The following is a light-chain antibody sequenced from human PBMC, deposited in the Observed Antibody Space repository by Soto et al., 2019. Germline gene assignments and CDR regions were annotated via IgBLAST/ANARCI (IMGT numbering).Light chain of an antibody. V-gene: IGLV2-14*01. CDR3: SSYTSSSTLV. CDR2: EVS. CDR1: SSDVGGYHY. J-gene: IGLJ1*01. Sequence: QSALTQPASVSGSPGQSITISCTGTSSDVGGYHYVSWYQQHPGKAPKLMIYEVSNRPSGVSNRFSGSKSGNTASLTISGLQAEDEADYYCSSYTSSSTLVFGTGNKLTVL.